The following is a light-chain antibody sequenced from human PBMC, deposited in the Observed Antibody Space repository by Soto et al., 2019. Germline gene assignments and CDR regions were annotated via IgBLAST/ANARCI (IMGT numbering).Light chain of an antibody. V-gene: IGLV6-57*01. Sequence: NFMLTQPHSVSESPGKTVTISCTRRSGSIASNYVQWYQQRPGSSPTTVIYEDNQRPSGVPDRFSGSIDSSSNSASLTISGLKTEDEADYDCQSYDSSNHVVFGGGTKLTVL. CDR2: EDN. CDR1: SGSIASNY. CDR3: QSYDSSNHVV. J-gene: IGLJ2*01.